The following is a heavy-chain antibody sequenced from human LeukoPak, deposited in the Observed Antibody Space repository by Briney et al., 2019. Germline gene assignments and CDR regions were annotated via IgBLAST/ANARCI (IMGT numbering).Heavy chain of an antibody. CDR2: ISSSSSYM. CDR3: ARMGLLYSSSAEAFEY. J-gene: IGHJ4*02. CDR1: EFTFSSYS. V-gene: IGHV3-21*01. Sequence: GGSLRLSCAASEFTFSSYSMNWVRQAPGKGLEWVSSISSSSSYMYYADSVKGRFTISRDNAKNSLYLQMDSLRAEDTAVYYCARMGLLYSSSAEAFEYWGQGTLVTVSS. D-gene: IGHD6-6*01.